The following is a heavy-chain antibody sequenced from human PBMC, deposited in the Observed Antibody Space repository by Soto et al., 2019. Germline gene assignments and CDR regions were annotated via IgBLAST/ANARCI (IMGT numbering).Heavy chain of an antibody. CDR2: VCYSGKT. Sequence: SETLSLTCTVSGDSLSSSSYCWGCIRQPPGKGLEWIGNVCYSGKTYYNPSLETRVTISVDTSKNQFSLNLASVTSADTAVYYCATIIIPGTRLTDFDPRGQGISVTVSS. J-gene: IGHJ5*02. CDR3: ATIIIPGTRLTDFDP. CDR1: GDSLSSSSYC. V-gene: IGHV4-39*01.